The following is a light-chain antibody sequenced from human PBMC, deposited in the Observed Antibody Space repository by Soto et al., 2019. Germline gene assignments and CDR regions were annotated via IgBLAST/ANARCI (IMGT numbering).Light chain of an antibody. CDR1: QSVSSSY. CDR2: GAS. Sequence: ELVLTQSPGTLALSTGERASLSCRPSQSVSSSYLAWYQQKPGQAARXVIYGASSRAAGVPVRFSGSGSGTDFTITISRLEPEDDELYECQQYGGSPITFGLGTRLEIK. V-gene: IGKV3-20*01. CDR3: QQYGGSPIT. J-gene: IGKJ5*01.